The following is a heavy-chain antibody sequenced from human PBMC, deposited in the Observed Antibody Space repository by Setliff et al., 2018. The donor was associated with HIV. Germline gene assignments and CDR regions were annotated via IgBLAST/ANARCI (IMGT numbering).Heavy chain of an antibody. D-gene: IGHD3-16*01. J-gene: IGHJ4*02. Sequence: SETLSLTCAVSGYSISSAYYWGWIRQPPGKGLEWIGSIYHSGSTYYNPSLKSRVTISVDTSKNQFSLKLSSVTAADTAVYYCAREGTVDALRYWGREPWSPSPQ. CDR1: GYSISSAYY. V-gene: IGHV4-38-2*02. CDR2: IYHSGST. CDR3: AREGTVDALRY.